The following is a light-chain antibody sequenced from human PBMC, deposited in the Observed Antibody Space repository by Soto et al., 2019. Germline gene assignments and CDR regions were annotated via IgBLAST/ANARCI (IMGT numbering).Light chain of an antibody. J-gene: IGLJ7*02. CDR1: NIGSKS. V-gene: IGLV3-21*02. CDR2: DDN. Sequence: SYELTQPPSVSVAPGQTATITWGGNNIGSKSVHWYQQRAGQAPLLVVYDDNDRPSGIPERFSGSNSGNTATLTISRVEAGDEADFYCQVWHSGTDQVFFGGGTQLTAL. CDR3: QVWHSGTDQVF.